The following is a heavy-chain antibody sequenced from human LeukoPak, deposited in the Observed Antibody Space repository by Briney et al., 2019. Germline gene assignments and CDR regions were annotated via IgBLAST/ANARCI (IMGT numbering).Heavy chain of an antibody. Sequence: SETLSLTCAVYGGSFSGYYWSWIRQPPGKGLEWIGEINHSGSTNYNPSLKSRVTISVDTSKNQFSLKLSSVTAADTAVYYCARETPPGIAAAGSFDYWGQGTLVTVSS. CDR3: ARETPPGIAAAGSFDY. J-gene: IGHJ4*02. CDR2: INHSGST. V-gene: IGHV4-34*01. D-gene: IGHD6-13*01. CDR1: GGSFSGYY.